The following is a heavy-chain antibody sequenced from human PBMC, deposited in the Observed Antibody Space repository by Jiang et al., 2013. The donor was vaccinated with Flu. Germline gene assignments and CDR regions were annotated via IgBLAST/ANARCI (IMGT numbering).Heavy chain of an antibody. V-gene: IGHV1-8*01. J-gene: IGHJ5*02. CDR2: MNPNSGNT. D-gene: IGHD3-10*01. CDR3: ARGHYYGSLDDWFDP. Sequence: VRQATGQGLEWMGWMNPNSGNTGYAQKFQGRVTMTRNTSISTAYMELSSLRSEDTAVYYCARGHYYGSLDDWFDPWGQGTLVTVSS.